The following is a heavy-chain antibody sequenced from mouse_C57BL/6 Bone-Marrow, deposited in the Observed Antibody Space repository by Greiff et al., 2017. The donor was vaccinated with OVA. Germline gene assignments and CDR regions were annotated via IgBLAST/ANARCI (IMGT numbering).Heavy chain of an antibody. CDR2: IYPRSGTT. CDR3: ASLWLLWYIDV. CDR1: GYTFTSSG. Sequence: QVQLQQSGAELARPGASVKMSCKASGYTFTSSGISWVKQRTGQGLEWIGEIYPRSGTTYYNEKLKGKATLTADNSSSTVYMEILILTSWYSAVYFGASLWLLWYIDVWGTGTTGTVSS. V-gene: IGHV1-81*01. D-gene: IGHD2-2*01. J-gene: IGHJ1*03.